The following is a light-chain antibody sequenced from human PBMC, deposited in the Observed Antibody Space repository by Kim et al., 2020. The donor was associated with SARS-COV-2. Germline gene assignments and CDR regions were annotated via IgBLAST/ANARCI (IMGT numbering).Light chain of an antibody. Sequence: KTVTISCTRSSDSIASNYVQWYQQRPGSAPTTVIYEDDQRPSGVPDRFSGSIDSSSDSASLTISGLKTEDEADYYCQSYAGSNHWMFGGGTQLTVL. CDR3: QSYAGSNHWM. CDR1: SDSIASNY. V-gene: IGLV6-57*03. J-gene: IGLJ3*02. CDR2: EDD.